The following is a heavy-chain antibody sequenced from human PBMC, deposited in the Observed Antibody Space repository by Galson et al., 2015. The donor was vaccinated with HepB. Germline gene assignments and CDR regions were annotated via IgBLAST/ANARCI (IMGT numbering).Heavy chain of an antibody. CDR1: GFTFSSYG. D-gene: IGHD2-2*01. Sequence: SLRLSCAASGFTFSSYGMHWVRQAPGKGLEWVAVISYDGSNKYYADSVEGRFTISRDNSKNTLYLQMNSLRAEDTAVYYCAKVAIPAAMTYYFDYWGQGTLVTVSS. CDR3: AKVAIPAAMTYYFDY. V-gene: IGHV3-30*18. J-gene: IGHJ4*02. CDR2: ISYDGSNK.